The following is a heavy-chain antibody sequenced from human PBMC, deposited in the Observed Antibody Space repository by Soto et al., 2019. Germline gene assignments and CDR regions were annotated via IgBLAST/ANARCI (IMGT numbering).Heavy chain of an antibody. V-gene: IGHV3-72*01. CDR1: GFTFSDHY. CDR3: TRVGYGSAKDFDY. D-gene: IGHD3-10*01. CDR2: TRNKANSYTT. J-gene: IGHJ4*02. Sequence: GSLRLSCAASGFTFSDHYMDWVRQAPGKGLEWVGRTRNKANSYTTEYAASVKGRFTISRDDSKNSVYLQMNSLKTEDTAVYYCTRVGYGSAKDFDYWGQGTLVTVSS.